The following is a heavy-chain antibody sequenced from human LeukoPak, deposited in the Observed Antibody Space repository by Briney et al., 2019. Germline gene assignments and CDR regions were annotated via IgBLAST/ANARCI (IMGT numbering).Heavy chain of an antibody. D-gene: IGHD3-10*01. V-gene: IGHV4-59*01. CDR3: ARVMEGPTLEDYYYGMDV. J-gene: IGHJ6*02. CDR1: GGSISRYY. Sequence: PSETLSLTCTVSGGSISRYYWSWIRQPPGKGLEGIGDIYYSGSTNYNPSLKSRVTMSVDTSKNQFSLKLSSVTAADTAVYYCARVMEGPTLEDYYYGMDVWGQGTTVTASS. CDR2: IYYSGST.